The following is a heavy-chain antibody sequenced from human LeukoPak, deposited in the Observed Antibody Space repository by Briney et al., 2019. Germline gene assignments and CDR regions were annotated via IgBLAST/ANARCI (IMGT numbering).Heavy chain of an antibody. CDR2: MNPNSGNT. CDR1: GYTFTSYD. J-gene: IGHJ4*02. Sequence: ASVKVSCKASGYTFTSYDINWVRQATGQGLEWMGWMNPNSGNTGYAQKFQGRVTMTEDTSTDTAYMELSSLRSEDTAVYYCATRGYYDSSGYYHYWGQGTLVTVSS. CDR3: ATRGYYDSSGYYHY. D-gene: IGHD3-22*01. V-gene: IGHV1-8*01.